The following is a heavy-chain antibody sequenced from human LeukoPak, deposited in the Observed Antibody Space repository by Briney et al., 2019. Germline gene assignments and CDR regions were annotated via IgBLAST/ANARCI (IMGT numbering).Heavy chain of an antibody. CDR2: ISSNGGNT. CDR3: ARDSRPYCGGDCSIDY. V-gene: IGHV3-64*02. D-gene: IGHD2-21*02. Sequence: GGSLRLSCVASGFTFISYTMHWVRQAPGKGLEYVSGISSNGGNTYYSDSVKGRFSISRDNSKNALYLQMGSLRAEDMAVYYCARDSRPYCGGDCSIDYWGQGTLVTVSS. J-gene: IGHJ4*02. CDR1: GFTFISYT.